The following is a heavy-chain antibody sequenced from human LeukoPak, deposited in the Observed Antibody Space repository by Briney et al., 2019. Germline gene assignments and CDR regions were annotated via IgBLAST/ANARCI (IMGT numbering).Heavy chain of an antibody. CDR3: ARGGADNSGYYYATLSS. CDR1: GYSISSGYY. V-gene: IGHV4-38-2*02. D-gene: IGHD3-22*01. Sequence: PSETLSLTCTVSGYSISSGYYWGWIRQPPGKGLEWIATIYHSGTTYYNPSLKSRATISVDTSKNQFSLKLSSVTAADTAVYYCARGGADNSGYYYATLSSWGQGTLVTVSS. CDR2: IYHSGTT. J-gene: IGHJ5*02.